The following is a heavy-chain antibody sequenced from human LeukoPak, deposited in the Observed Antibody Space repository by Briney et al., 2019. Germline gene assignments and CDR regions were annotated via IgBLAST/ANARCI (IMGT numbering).Heavy chain of an antibody. CDR2: IIPMFGLP. CDR3: ARDPNPYGSGSYYSPYYFDY. Sequence: VASVKVSCKASGDSFNNYPIHWVRQAPGQGPEWMGGIIPMFGLPEYPQTFQGRVTITADESTETAYLDMSSLRSEDTAVYYCARDPNPYGSGSYYSPYYFDYWGQGTLVTVSS. D-gene: IGHD3-10*01. V-gene: IGHV1-69*13. CDR1: GDSFNNYP. J-gene: IGHJ4*02.